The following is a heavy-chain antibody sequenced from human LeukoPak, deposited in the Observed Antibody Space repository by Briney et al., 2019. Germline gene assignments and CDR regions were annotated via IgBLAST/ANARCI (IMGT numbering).Heavy chain of an antibody. V-gene: IGHV3-74*01. Sequence: PGGSLRLSCAASGFTFSSYWMHWVRQAPGKGLVWVSRINSDGSSTSYADSVKGRFTISRDNAKNTLYLQMNSLRAEDTAVYYCARGGLRPDYFDYWGQGTLVTVSS. J-gene: IGHJ4*02. CDR3: ARGGLRPDYFDY. CDR1: GFTFSSYW. CDR2: INSDGSST. D-gene: IGHD4-17*01.